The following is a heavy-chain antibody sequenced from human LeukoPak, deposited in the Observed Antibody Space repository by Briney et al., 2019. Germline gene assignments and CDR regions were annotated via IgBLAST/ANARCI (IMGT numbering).Heavy chain of an antibody. CDR1: GGSISSGGYS. CDR2: IYYNGNT. D-gene: IGHD3-22*01. J-gene: IGHJ4*02. Sequence: SETLSLTCAVSGGSISSGGYSWSWIRQPPGKGLEWIGNIYYNGNTYYNPSLKSRVTISIDTSKNQFSLSLSSVTAADTAVYYCARGSLYYDDAFDYWGQGTLVTVSS. CDR3: ARGSLYYDDAFDY. V-gene: IGHV4-30-4*07.